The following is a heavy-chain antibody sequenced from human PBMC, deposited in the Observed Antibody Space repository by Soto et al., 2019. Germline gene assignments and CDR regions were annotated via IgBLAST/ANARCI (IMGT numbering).Heavy chain of an antibody. CDR3: VKVITRELSTSRYYGVDV. J-gene: IGHJ6*02. Sequence: EVQLVESGGGLVQPGGSLRLSCSASGFAFSNYAMHWVRQAPGKGLEYVAGLGPKGGTTYYADSVRGRFTISRDNSKNTVYLQLNSLRPEDTAVYYCVKVITRELSTSRYYGVDVWGQGTTVTVSS. CDR1: GFAFSNYA. CDR2: LGPKGGTT. D-gene: IGHD1-7*01. V-gene: IGHV3-64D*06.